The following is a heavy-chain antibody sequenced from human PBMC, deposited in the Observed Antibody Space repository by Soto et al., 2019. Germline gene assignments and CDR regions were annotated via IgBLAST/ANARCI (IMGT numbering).Heavy chain of an antibody. CDR2: IYYSGST. D-gene: IGHD3-3*01. Sequence: SETLSLTCTVSGGSISSYYWSWIRQPPGKGLEWIGYIYYSGSTNYNPSLKSRVTISVDTSKNQFSLKLSSVTAADTAVYYCARLEGRTYYDFWSGTNWFEPWGQGTLVTVSS. CDR1: GGSISSYY. CDR3: ARLEGRTYYDFWSGTNWFEP. V-gene: IGHV4-59*08. J-gene: IGHJ5*02.